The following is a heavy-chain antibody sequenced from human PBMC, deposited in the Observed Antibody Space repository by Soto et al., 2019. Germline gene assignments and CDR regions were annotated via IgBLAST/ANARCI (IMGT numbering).Heavy chain of an antibody. CDR1: GFTFSSYA. D-gene: IGHD3-10*01. Sequence: QVQLVESGGGVVQPGRSLRLSCAASGFTFSSYAMHWVRQAPGKGLEWVAVISYDGSNKDYADSVKGRFTISRDNSKNTLNLQKTSLGAEDPAVYYCARVPCSRGRAHFDCWGQGTLVTVSS. CDR2: ISYDGSNK. J-gene: IGHJ4*02. V-gene: IGHV3-30-3*01. CDR3: ARVPCSRGRAHFDC.